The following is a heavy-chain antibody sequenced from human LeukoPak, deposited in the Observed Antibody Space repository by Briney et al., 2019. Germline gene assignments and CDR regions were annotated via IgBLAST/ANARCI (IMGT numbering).Heavy chain of an antibody. CDR3: ARALDV. CDR2: ISYDGSYT. J-gene: IGHJ6*04. CDR1: GLSFNTYA. Sequence: GGSLRLSCVDSGLSFNTYAMHWVRQAPGKGLEWVAAISYDGSYTYYRDSVRGRFTISRDNSKNTMCLQMNSLRAEDTAMYYCARALDVWGKGTTVTVSS. V-gene: IGHV3-30*04.